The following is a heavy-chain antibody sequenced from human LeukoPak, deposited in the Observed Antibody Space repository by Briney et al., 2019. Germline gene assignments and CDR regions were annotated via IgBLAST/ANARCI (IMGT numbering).Heavy chain of an antibody. D-gene: IGHD3-9*01. V-gene: IGHV1-18*01. CDR2: ISAYNGNT. J-gene: IGHJ6*02. CDR3: ARGGPFEDYYYGMDV. CDR1: GYTFTSYG. Sequence: ASVKVSCKASGYTFTSYGISWVRQAPGQGLEWMGWISAYNGNTNYAQKLQGRVTMTTDASTSTAYMELRSLRSDDTAVYYCARGGPFEDYYYGMDVWGQGTTVTVSS.